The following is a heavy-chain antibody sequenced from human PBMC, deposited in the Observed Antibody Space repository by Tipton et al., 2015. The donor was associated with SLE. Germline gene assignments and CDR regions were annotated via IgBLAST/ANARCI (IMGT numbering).Heavy chain of an antibody. Sequence: LRLSCTVSGGSISSGDYYWSWIRQPPGKGLEWIGYIYYSGSTNYNPSLKSRVTISVDTSKNQFSLKLSSVTAADTAVYYCATEHSSGWTAAFDIWGQGTMITVSS. CDR2: IYYSGST. CDR3: ATEHSSGWTAAFDI. CDR1: GGSISSGDYY. J-gene: IGHJ3*02. V-gene: IGHV4-30-4*01. D-gene: IGHD6-19*01.